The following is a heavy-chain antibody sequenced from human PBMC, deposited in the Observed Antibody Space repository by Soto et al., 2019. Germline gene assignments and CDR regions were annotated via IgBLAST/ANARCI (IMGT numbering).Heavy chain of an antibody. V-gene: IGHV1-2*04. Sequence: GASVKVSCKASGYTFTGYYMHWVRQAPGQGLEWMGWINPNSGGTNYAQKFQGWVTMTRDTSISTAYMELSRLRSDDTAVYYCAREGKLDDYSNSRGYYGMDVWGQGTTVTVSS. J-gene: IGHJ6*02. CDR3: AREGKLDDYSNSRGYYGMDV. CDR2: INPNSGGT. D-gene: IGHD4-4*01. CDR1: GYTFTGYY.